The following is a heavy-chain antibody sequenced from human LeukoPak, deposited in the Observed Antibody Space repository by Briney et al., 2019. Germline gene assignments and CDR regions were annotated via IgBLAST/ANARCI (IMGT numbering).Heavy chain of an antibody. CDR1: GFTFSSYW. CDR2: IKQDGSEK. D-gene: IGHD3-16*02. Sequence: GGSLRLSCAASGFTFSSYWMSWVRQAPGKGLEWVANIKQDGSEKYYVDSVKGRFTISRDNAKNSLYLQMNSLRAEDTAVYYCARTTYDYVWGSYRCTYFDYWGQGTLVTVSS. V-gene: IGHV3-7*01. J-gene: IGHJ4*02. CDR3: ARTTYDYVWGSYRCTYFDY.